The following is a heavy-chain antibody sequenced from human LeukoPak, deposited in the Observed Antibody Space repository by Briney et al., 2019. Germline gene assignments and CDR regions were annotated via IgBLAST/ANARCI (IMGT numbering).Heavy chain of an antibody. CDR2: IYNSGST. Sequence: PSETLSLTCTVSGGSISSYYWSWIRQPPGKGLECIGYIYNSGSTNYNPALKSRVSISVDTTKNQFSQKLTSVTAPDTAVYYCARPAIDAFDIWGQGTMVTVSS. V-gene: IGHV4-59*08. J-gene: IGHJ3*02. CDR1: GGSISSYY. D-gene: IGHD6-25*01. CDR3: ARPAIDAFDI.